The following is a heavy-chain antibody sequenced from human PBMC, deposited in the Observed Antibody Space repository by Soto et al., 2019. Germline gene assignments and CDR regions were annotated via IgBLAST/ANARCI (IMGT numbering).Heavy chain of an antibody. CDR2: ISNGNRTI. CDR1: GFSFSNYG. CDR3: ASRRRGYCGNDSKFCLEN. V-gene: IGHV3-48*04. Sequence: ELQLVESGGGLVQPGGSLRLSCVSSGFSFSNYGMNWVRQAPGKGLEWISFISNGNRTIYYADSVKGRFTISRDNAKNSLYMQMNRLRVEDTALYFCASRRRGYCGNDSKFCLENWGQGTLVTVSA. J-gene: IGHJ4*02. D-gene: IGHD5-12*01.